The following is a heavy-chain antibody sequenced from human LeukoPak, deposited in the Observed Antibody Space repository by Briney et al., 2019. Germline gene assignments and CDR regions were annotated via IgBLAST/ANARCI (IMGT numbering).Heavy chain of an antibody. V-gene: IGHV3-23*01. CDR1: GFTFSSYA. CDR2: ISGSGGST. CDR3: AKDHGAYYDFWSGYHPLDY. Sequence: VQPGGSLRLSCAASGFTFSSYAMSWVRPAPGKGLEWVSAISGSGGSTYYADSVKGRFTISRDNSKNTLYLQMNSLRAEDTAVYYCAKDHGAYYDFWSGYHPLDYWSQGTLVTVSS. D-gene: IGHD3-3*01. J-gene: IGHJ4*02.